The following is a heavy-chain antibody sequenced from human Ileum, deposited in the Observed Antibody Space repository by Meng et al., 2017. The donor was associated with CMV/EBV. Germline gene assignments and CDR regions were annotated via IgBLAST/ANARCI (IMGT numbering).Heavy chain of an antibody. CDR2: ISGTGDNT. Sequence: GGPLRLSCAASGFTFSGYAVSWVRQPPGKGLEWVSAISGTGDNTYYADSVKGRFTISRDNSKNTLYVQMNSLRAEDTALYYCAKCRGGSCYYFDYWGQGTLVTVSS. CDR1: GFTFSGYA. J-gene: IGHJ4*02. D-gene: IGHD2-15*01. V-gene: IGHV3-23*01. CDR3: AKCRGGSCYYFDY.